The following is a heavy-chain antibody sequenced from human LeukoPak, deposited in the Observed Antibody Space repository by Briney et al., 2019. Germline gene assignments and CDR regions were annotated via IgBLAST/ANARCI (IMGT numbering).Heavy chain of an antibody. Sequence: GGSLRLSCAASGFTFSSSEMTWVRQAPGKGLEWVSYISSSGSSINYADSVKGRFTISRDNAKNSLYLQMNSLRAEDTAVYYCAELGITMIGGVWGKGTTVTISS. V-gene: IGHV3-48*03. D-gene: IGHD3-10*02. CDR1: GFTFSSSE. CDR3: AELGITMIGGV. J-gene: IGHJ6*04. CDR2: ISSSGSSI.